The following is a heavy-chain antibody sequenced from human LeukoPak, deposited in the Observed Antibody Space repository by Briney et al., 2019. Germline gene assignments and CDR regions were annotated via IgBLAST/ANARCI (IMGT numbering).Heavy chain of an antibody. CDR2: INPNVGGT. D-gene: IGHD3-22*01. J-gene: IGHJ4*02. Sequence: GASVKVSCKASGYTFTDYYMHWVRQAPGQGLEWMGWINPNVGGTNYARRFQGRVTMTRDTSISTAYMELSRLRSDDTAVYYCAREAEKYDSSGDLTYWGQGTLVTVSS. CDR3: AREAEKYDSSGDLTY. V-gene: IGHV1-2*02. CDR1: GYTFTDYY.